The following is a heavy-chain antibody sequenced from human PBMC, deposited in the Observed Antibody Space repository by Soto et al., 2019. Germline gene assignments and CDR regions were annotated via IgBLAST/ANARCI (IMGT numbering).Heavy chain of an antibody. V-gene: IGHV3-33*01. J-gene: IGHJ4*02. D-gene: IGHD6-13*01. CDR1: GFTFSSYG. CDR2: IWYDGSNK. Sequence: QVQLVESGGGVVQPGRSLRLSCAASGFTFSSYGMHWVRQAPGKGLEWVAVIWYDGSNKYYADSVKGRFTISRDNSKNTLYLQMNSLRAEDTAVYYCARDEIAAAGNPYLIPDYWGQGTLVTVSS. CDR3: ARDEIAAAGNPYLIPDY.